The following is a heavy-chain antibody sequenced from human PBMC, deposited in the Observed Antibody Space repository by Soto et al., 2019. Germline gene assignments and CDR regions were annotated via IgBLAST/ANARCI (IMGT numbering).Heavy chain of an antibody. J-gene: IGHJ5*02. CDR1: GGTFSSYA. CDR3: ARDQGLGDGYNYWFDP. V-gene: IGHV1-69*01. CDR2: IIPIFGTA. D-gene: IGHD5-12*01. Sequence: QVQLVQAGAEVKKPGSSVKVSCKASGGTFSSYAISWVRQAPGQGLEWMGGIIPIFGTANYAQKFQGRVTITADESTRTAHMELRSLRSEDTAVYYCARDQGLGDGYNYWFDPWGQGTLVTVSS.